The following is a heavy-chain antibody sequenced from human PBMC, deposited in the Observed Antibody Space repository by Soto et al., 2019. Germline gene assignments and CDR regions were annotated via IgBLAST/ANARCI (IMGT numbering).Heavy chain of an antibody. CDR2: IIPIFGTA. CDR1: GGTFSSYA. J-gene: IGHJ4*02. Sequence: GASVKVSCKASGGTFSSYAISWVRQAPGQGLEWMGGIIPIFGTANYAQKFQGRVTITADKSTSTAYMELSSLRSEDTAVYYCAREVFSNNFDYRGQGTLVTVSS. CDR3: AREVFSNNFDY. V-gene: IGHV1-69*06. D-gene: IGHD4-4*01.